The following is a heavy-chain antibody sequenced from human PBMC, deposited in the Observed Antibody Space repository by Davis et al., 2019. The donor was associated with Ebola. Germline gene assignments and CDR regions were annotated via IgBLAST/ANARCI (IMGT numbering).Heavy chain of an antibody. CDR3: VRVILSGSYYYYFDY. Sequence: AASVKVSCKASGYTFTHFAIHWVRQAPGQRLEWMGWINAGNGITKYSQKFQGRVTITRDTSASTAYMELSSLRSEDTAVYYCVRVILSGSYYYYFDYWGQGTLVTVSS. CDR2: INAGNGIT. D-gene: IGHD1-26*01. J-gene: IGHJ4*02. CDR1: GYTFTHFA. V-gene: IGHV1-3*01.